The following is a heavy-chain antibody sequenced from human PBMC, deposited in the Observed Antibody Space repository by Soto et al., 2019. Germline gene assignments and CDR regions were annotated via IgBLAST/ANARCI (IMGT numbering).Heavy chain of an antibody. CDR3: XXLGXWXGGSSGMDV. J-gene: IGHJ6*02. D-gene: IGHD2-2*01. Sequence: EVQLVESGGGLVQPGGSLRLSCAASGLIFSDYHMDWVRQAPGKGLEWVGRIRRKANSYTTEYAASVKGRFTISRDDSKNSLYLQMNSLKSEDTXVXXCXXLGXWXGGSSGMDVWGQGTTVTVSS. CDR2: IRRKANSYTT. V-gene: IGHV3-72*01. CDR1: GLIFSDYH.